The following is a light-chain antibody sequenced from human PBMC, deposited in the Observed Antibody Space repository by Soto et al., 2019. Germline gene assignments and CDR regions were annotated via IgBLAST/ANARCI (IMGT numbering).Light chain of an antibody. CDR3: QQYNNWPLT. J-gene: IGKJ4*01. CDR1: QSVSSN. Sequence: EIVMTQSPATLSVSPGERATLSCRASQSVSSNLAWYQQKPGQAPRLLIYGASTRATGIPAGFSGSGSGTEFTLTISSLQSKDFAVYYCQQYNNWPLTFGGGTKVQIK. V-gene: IGKV3-15*01. CDR2: GAS.